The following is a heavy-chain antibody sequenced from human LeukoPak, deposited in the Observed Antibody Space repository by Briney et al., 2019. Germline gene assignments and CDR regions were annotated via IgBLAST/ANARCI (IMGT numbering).Heavy chain of an antibody. Sequence: GASVKVSCKASGYTFTSSDINWVRQAPGQGLEWMGWISAYNGNTNYAQKLRGRVTITTDTSTSTAYMELRSLRSDDTAVYYCARGRLMTVTSPYYYYYYGMDVWGQGTTVTVSS. J-gene: IGHJ6*02. CDR2: ISAYNGNT. D-gene: IGHD4-17*01. CDR1: GYTFTSSD. CDR3: ARGRLMTVTSPYYYYYYGMDV. V-gene: IGHV1-18*01.